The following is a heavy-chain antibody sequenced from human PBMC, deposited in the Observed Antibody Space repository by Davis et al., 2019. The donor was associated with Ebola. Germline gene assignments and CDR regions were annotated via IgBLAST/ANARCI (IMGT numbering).Heavy chain of an antibody. J-gene: IGHJ5*02. D-gene: IGHD2-8*01. CDR2: IIPIFGTA. CDR3: ARVGIVPYNWFDP. V-gene: IGHV1-69*13. Sequence: SVKVSCKASGGTFSSYAISWVRQAPGQGLEWMGGIIPIFGTANYAQKFQGRVTITADESTSTAYMELRSLRSDDTAVYYCARVGIVPYNWFDPWGQGTLVTVSS. CDR1: GGTFSSYA.